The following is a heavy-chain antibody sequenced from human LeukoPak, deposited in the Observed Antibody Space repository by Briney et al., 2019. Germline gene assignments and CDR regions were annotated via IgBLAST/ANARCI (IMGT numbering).Heavy chain of an antibody. CDR3: ARGGYYGSGSFPDY. J-gene: IGHJ4*02. CDR2: ISAYNGDT. Sequence: ASVKVSCKASGYSFASFGINWVRQAPGQGLEWMGWISAYNGDTNYAQNLQGRVTMTTDTSTSTAYMDLRSLTSDDMAVYYCARGGYYGSGSFPDYWGQGTLVTVSS. V-gene: IGHV1-18*03. D-gene: IGHD3-10*01. CDR1: GYSFASFG.